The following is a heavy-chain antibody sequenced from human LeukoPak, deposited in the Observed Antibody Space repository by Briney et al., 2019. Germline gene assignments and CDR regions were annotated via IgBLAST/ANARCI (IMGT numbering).Heavy chain of an antibody. V-gene: IGHV4-59*11. J-gene: IGHJ4*02. D-gene: IGHD3-9*01. Sequence: SETLSLTCILSGGPISSHYWSGIRQPPGKDLVGIGFIYYSGSPNHNPSLKSRVTISVDTSRNHFPLKLSSVPAGDTPVYYCARHPEYYDILTAFRYFFDYWGQGTLVTGSS. CDR3: ARHPEYYDILTAFRYFFDY. CDR1: GGPISSHY. CDR2: IYYSGSP.